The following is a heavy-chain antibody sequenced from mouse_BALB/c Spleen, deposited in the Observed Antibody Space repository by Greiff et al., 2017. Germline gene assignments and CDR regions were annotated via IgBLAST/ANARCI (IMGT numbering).Heavy chain of an antibody. CDR1: GFSLTSYG. CDR2: IWSGGST. J-gene: IGHJ1*01. Sequence: VKLMESGPGLVQPSQSLSITCTVSGFSLTSYGVHWVRQSPGKGLEWLGVIWSGGSTDYNAAFISRLSISKDNSKSQVFFKMNSLQANDTAIYYCARAYYGSNGWYFDVWGAGTTVTVSS. D-gene: IGHD1-1*01. V-gene: IGHV2-2*02. CDR3: ARAYYGSNGWYFDV.